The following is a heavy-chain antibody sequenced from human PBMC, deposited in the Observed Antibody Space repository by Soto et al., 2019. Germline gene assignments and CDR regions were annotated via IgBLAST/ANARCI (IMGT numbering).Heavy chain of an antibody. CDR2: IIPIFGTA. V-gene: IGHV1-69*01. Sequence: SVKVSCEASGGTFSSYAISWVRPAPGQGLEWMGGIIPIFGTANYAQKFQGRVTITADESTSTAYMELSSLRSEDTAVYYCARVPQRYNYDFAFWGQGTPVTVS. J-gene: IGHJ4*02. CDR3: ARVPQRYNYDFAF. D-gene: IGHD5-12*01. CDR1: GGTFSSYA.